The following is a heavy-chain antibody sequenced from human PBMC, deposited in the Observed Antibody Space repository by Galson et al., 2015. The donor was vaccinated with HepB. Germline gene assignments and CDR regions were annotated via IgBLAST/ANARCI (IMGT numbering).Heavy chain of an antibody. CDR3: TRPAYGSSWFLDYAHGVDV. CDR2: IRNGANYYAT. J-gene: IGHJ6*02. Sequence: SLRLSCAASGFTFSGSGIHWVRQAPGKGLAWVGRIRNGANYYATAYAPSVRGRFTVSRDDLKSTAYLQMNSLTPEDTAVYYCTRPAYGSSWFLDYAHGVDVWGQGTTVIVS. V-gene: IGHV3-73*01. CDR1: GFTFSGSG. D-gene: IGHD3/OR15-3a*01.